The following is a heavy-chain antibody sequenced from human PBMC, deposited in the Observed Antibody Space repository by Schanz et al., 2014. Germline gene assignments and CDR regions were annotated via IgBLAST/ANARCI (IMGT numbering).Heavy chain of an antibody. V-gene: IGHV3-23*03. CDR1: GFTFGSYA. D-gene: IGHD6-13*01. J-gene: IGHJ4*02. Sequence: EVRLLESGGGLVQPGGSLRLSCVGSGFTFGSYAMSWVRQAPGKGLEWVSVIYSGGSTYYADSVKGRFTISRDDAKNSHYLQMNSLRVEDTAVFYCVKIGYTHWSLDDWGQGILVTVSS. CDR2: IYSGGST. CDR3: VKIGYTHWSLDD.